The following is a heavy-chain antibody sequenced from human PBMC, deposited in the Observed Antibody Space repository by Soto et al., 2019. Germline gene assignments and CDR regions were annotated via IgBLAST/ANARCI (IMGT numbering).Heavy chain of an antibody. Sequence: QVELVQSGGEVKKPGASVTVSCKASGYTFTIYGIAWVRQVPGQGLEWMGWISVYNDKRNYAQKFQGRVTMTTDTSTSKAYLSLSTLRSDDTAVYFCARRGASIFDSWGQGTLVTVSS. CDR2: ISVYNDKR. J-gene: IGHJ4*02. V-gene: IGHV1-18*01. D-gene: IGHD6-6*01. CDR3: ARRGASIFDS. CDR1: GYTFTIYG.